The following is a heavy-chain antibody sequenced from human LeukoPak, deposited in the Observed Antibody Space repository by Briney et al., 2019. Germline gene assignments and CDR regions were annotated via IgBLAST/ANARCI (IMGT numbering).Heavy chain of an antibody. D-gene: IGHD6-13*01. V-gene: IGHV4-59*01. CDR2: IYYSGST. Sequence: PSETLSLTCIVSGGSISSYYWSWIRQPPGKGLEWIGYIYYSGSTNYNPSLKSRVTISVDTSKNQFSLKLSSVTAADTAVYYCARGLMMAAAGRGEFHYWGQGTLVTVSS. J-gene: IGHJ4*02. CDR1: GGSISSYY. CDR3: ARGLMMAAAGRGEFHY.